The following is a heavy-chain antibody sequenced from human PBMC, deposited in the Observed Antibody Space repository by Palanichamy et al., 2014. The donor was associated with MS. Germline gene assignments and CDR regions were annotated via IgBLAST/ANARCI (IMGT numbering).Heavy chain of an antibody. D-gene: IGHD3-9*01. V-gene: IGHV3-53*01. CDR1: GFIVNSDY. CDR2: IYSSGTT. CDR3: ARGSYASSSGHSLFDI. Sequence: EVQLVQSGGGLLQPGGSLRLSCAASGFIVNSDYMTWVRQAPGKGLECVSVIYSSGTTYYADSVQGRVTISTDISKNTLYLQLTNLRAEDTALYFCARGSYASSSGHSLFDIWGQGTLVTVSS. J-gene: IGHJ4*02.